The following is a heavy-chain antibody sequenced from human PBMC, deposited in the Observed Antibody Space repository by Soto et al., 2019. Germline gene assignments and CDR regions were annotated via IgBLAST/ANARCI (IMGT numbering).Heavy chain of an antibody. Sequence: SETLSLTCTVSGGSISSYYWSWIRQPPGKGLEWIGYIYYSGSTNYNPSLKSRVTISVDTSKNQFSLKLSSVTAADTAVYYCATSSRSSSWFYYFDYWGQGTLVTVSS. J-gene: IGHJ4*02. CDR1: GGSISSYY. V-gene: IGHV4-59*08. D-gene: IGHD6-13*01. CDR2: IYYSGST. CDR3: ATSSRSSSWFYYFDY.